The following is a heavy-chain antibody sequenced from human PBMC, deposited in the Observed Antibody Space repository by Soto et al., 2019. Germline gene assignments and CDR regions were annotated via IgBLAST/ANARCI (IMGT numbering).Heavy chain of an antibody. V-gene: IGHV4-59*01. CDR2: IYYSGST. Sequence: SETLSLTCTVSGGSISSYYWSWIRQPPGKGLEWIGYIYYSGSTNYNPSLKSRVTISVDTSKNQFSLKLSSVTAADTAVYYCARRTGTTRYLFDPWGQGTLVTVSS. J-gene: IGHJ5*02. CDR3: ARRTGTTRYLFDP. CDR1: GGSISSYY. D-gene: IGHD1-7*01.